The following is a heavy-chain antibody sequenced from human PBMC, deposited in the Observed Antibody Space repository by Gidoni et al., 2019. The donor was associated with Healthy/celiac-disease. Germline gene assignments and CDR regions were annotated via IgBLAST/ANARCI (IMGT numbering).Heavy chain of an antibody. CDR3: ARFIVYVWGGYRYNYFDY. J-gene: IGHJ4*02. CDR1: GGTFSSYA. V-gene: IGHV1-69*01. D-gene: IGHD3-16*02. CDR2: IIPIFGTA. Sequence: QVQLVQSGAEVKKPGSSVKVSCKASGGTFSSYAISWVRQAPGQGLEWMGGIIPIFGTANYAQKFQGRVTITADESTSTAYMELSSLRSEDTAVYYCARFIVYVWGGYRYNYFDYWGQGTLVTVSS.